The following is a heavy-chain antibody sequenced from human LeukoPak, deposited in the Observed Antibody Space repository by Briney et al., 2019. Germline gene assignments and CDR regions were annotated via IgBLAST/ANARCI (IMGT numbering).Heavy chain of an antibody. CDR2: IYYSGST. Sequence: SETLSLTCTVSGGSISSYYWSWIRQPPGKGLEWIGSIYYSGSTNYNPSLKSRVTISVDTSKNQFSLKLSSVTAADTAVYYCARGGGSSGYYYYYYYMDVWGKGTTVTVSS. J-gene: IGHJ6*03. CDR1: GGSISSYY. V-gene: IGHV4-59*01. D-gene: IGHD6-6*01. CDR3: ARGGGSSGYYYYYYYMDV.